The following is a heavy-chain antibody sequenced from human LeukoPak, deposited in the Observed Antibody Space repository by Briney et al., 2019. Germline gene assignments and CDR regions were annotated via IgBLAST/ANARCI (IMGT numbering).Heavy chain of an antibody. Sequence: GGSLRLSCAASGFTFRSYAMSWVRQAPGKGLEWFAAISGIGGSTYYADSVKGRFTISRDNSKNRLYLQMNSLRAEDTAVYYCAKAGYDILTGYSPWDYYYYMDVWGKGTTVTVSS. CDR1: GFTFRSYA. CDR2: ISGIGGST. J-gene: IGHJ6*03. D-gene: IGHD3-9*01. V-gene: IGHV3-23*01. CDR3: AKAGYDILTGYSPWDYYYYMDV.